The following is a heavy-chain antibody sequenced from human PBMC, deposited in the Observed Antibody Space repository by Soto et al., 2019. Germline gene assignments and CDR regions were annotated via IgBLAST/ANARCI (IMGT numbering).Heavy chain of an antibody. CDR1: GFTFSDFA. Sequence: EVQLLESGGGSVQPGGSLRLSCAASGFTFSDFAMSWVRKAPGKGLEWVSTFTAAGRNTFYADSVKGRFTISRDNSKSTLYLHVNSLRVDDTAEYYCGKMGGGNLPKLFHVWGHGTRVTVSS. V-gene: IGHV3-23*01. CDR3: GKMGGGNLPKLFHV. CDR2: FTAAGRNT. J-gene: IGHJ1*01. D-gene: IGHD6-6*01.